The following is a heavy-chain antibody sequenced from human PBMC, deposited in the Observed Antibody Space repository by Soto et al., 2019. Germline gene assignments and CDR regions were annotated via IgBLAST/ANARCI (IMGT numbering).Heavy chain of an antibody. J-gene: IGHJ6*02. CDR1: GGSVSSGSYY. Sequence: SETLSLTCTVSGGSVSSGSYYWIWIRHPPGKGLEWIGYIYYSGSTNYNPSLKSRVTMSVDTSKNQFSLKLSSVTAADTAVYYCARDGRGGYCSGGSCLLRSRSPEYYYYGMDVWGQGTTVTVSS. V-gene: IGHV4-61*01. CDR2: IYYSGST. CDR3: ARDGRGGYCSGGSCLLRSRSPEYYYYGMDV. D-gene: IGHD2-15*01.